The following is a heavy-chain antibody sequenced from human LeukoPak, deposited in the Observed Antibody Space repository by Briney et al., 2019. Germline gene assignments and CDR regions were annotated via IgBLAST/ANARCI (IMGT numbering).Heavy chain of an antibody. CDR2: IKQDGTEK. J-gene: IGHJ4*02. CDR3: ARGCSRISCYADY. CDR1: GFIFSNYW. Sequence: GGSLRLSCAASGFIFSNYWMSWVRQAPGKGLELVPNIKQDGTEKYYVDSVKGRFTISRDNAKNSLYLQMNSLRAEDTAVYYCARGCSRISCYADYWGQGTLVTVSS. D-gene: IGHD2-2*01. V-gene: IGHV3-7*04.